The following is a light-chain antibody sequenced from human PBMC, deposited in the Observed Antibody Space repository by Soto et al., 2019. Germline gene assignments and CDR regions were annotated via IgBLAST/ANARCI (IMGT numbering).Light chain of an antibody. CDR3: QQYYSTPYT. V-gene: IGKV4-1*01. J-gene: IGKJ2*01. CDR1: QSALYSSNNKNY. Sequence: DIVMTQSPDSLAVSLGERATINCKSSQSALYSSNNKNYLAWYQQKPGQPPKLLIYWASTRESGVPDRFSGSGSGTDLTLTISSLQAEDVAVYYCQQYYSTPYTFGQGTKLEIK. CDR2: WAS.